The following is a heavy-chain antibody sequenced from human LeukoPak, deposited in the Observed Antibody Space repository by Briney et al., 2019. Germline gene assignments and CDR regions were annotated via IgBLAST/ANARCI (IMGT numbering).Heavy chain of an antibody. V-gene: IGHV4-30-2*01. CDR1: GGSISSGGYY. CDR3: ARVPGGVAAAGTRDAFDI. Sequence: SQTLSLTCTVSGGSISSGGYYWSWIRQPPGKGLEWIGYIYHSGSTYYNPSLKSRVTISVDRSKNQFSLKLSSVTAADTAVYYCARVPGGVAAAGTRDAFDIWGQGTMVTVSS. J-gene: IGHJ3*02. CDR2: IYHSGST. D-gene: IGHD6-13*01.